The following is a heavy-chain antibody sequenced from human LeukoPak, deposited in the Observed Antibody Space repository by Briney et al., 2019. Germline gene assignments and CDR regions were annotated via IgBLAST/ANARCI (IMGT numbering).Heavy chain of an antibody. CDR2: ISSSSSYI. D-gene: IGHD3-16*01. Sequence: GGSLRLSCAASGFTFSSYSMNWVRQAPGKGLEWVSSISSSSSYIYYADSVKGRFTISRDNAKNSLYLQMNSLRAEDTAVYYCVRRRRGRLPDYWGQGTLVTVSS. CDR1: GFTFSSYS. J-gene: IGHJ4*02. V-gene: IGHV3-21*01. CDR3: VRRRRGRLPDY.